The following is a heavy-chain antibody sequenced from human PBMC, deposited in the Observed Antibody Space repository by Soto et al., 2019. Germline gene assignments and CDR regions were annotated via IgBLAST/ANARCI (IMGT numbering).Heavy chain of an antibody. CDR2: ISGSGGST. Sequence: PGGSLRLSCAASGFTFSSYAMSWVRQAPGKGLEWVSAISGSGGSTYYADSVKGRFTISRDNSKNTLYLQMNSLRAEDTAVYYCAKDRPVPWRFLEWLPVTTYGMDVWGQGTTVTVSS. CDR3: AKDRPVPWRFLEWLPVTTYGMDV. D-gene: IGHD3-3*01. CDR1: GFTFSSYA. J-gene: IGHJ6*02. V-gene: IGHV3-23*01.